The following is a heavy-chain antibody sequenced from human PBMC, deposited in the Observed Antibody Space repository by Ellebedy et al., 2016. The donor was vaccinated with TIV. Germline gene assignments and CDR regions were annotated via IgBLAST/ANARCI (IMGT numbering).Heavy chain of an antibody. D-gene: IGHD3-10*01. CDR3: ARLGGYYYGSGSSSYYYYGMDV. Sequence: SETLSLTCTVSGASISSDYWSWLRQPPGKGLEWIGYTYYSGSTNYNPSLKSRVTMSVDTSKNQFSLKLSSVTAADTAVYYCARLGGYYYGSGSSSYYYYGMDVWGQGTTVTVSS. CDR2: TYYSGST. V-gene: IGHV4-59*12. J-gene: IGHJ6*02. CDR1: GASISSDY.